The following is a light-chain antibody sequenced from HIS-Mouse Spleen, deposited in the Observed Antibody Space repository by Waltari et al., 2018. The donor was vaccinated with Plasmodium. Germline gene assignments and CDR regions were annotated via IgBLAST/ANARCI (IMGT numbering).Light chain of an antibody. CDR3: SSYTSSSTPYVV. CDR1: SSDVGGYNY. J-gene: IGLJ2*01. Sequence: QSALTQPASVSGSPGQSITISCTGTSSDVGGYNYVSWYQQHPGKAPKRMIYDVSNRPSGVSNRFSGSKSCNTASLTISGLQAEDEADYYCSSYTSSSTPYVVFGGGTKLTVL. CDR2: DVS. V-gene: IGLV2-14*03.